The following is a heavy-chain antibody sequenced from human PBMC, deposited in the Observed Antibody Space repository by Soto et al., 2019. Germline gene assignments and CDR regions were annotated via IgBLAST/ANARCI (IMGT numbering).Heavy chain of an antibody. CDR3: ARDREQQLVLLGFDP. D-gene: IGHD6-13*01. J-gene: IGHJ5*02. CDR1: GGTFSSYA. Sequence: SVKVSCKASGGTFSSYAISWVRQAPGQGLEWMGGIIPIFGTANYAQKFQGRVTITADESTSTAYMELSSLRSEDTAVYYCARDREQQLVLLGFDPWGQGTLVTVSS. CDR2: IIPIFGTA. V-gene: IGHV1-69*13.